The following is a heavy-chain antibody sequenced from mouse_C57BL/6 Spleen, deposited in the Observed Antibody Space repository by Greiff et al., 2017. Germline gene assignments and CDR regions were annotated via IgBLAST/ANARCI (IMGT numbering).Heavy chain of an antibody. V-gene: IGHV2-2*01. J-gene: IGHJ4*01. CDR3: ARKETGGAMDY. CDR2: IWSGGGT. CDR1: GFSLTSYG. Sequence: QVQLQQSGPGLVKPSQSLSITCTVSGFSLTSYGVHWVRQSPGKGLEWLGVIWSGGGTDYNAAFISRLSISKDNSKSQAFFKMNSLQADDTAIYYCARKETGGAMDYWGQGTSVTVSS.